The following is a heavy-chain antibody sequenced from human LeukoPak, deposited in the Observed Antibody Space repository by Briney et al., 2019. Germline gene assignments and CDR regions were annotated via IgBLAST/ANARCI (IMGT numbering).Heavy chain of an antibody. CDR1: GFTFSSYA. D-gene: IGHD2-2*01. V-gene: IGHV3-23*01. CDR2: SSVSGGST. CDR3: AKAQTRKANWYQFDY. Sequence: PAGSLRLSCAASGFTFSSYAMSWVRKAQGQGLGLVSASSVSGGSTYYADSVKRRFTISRDNSKTTLYLQMNSLRAEDTVVYYCAKAQTRKANWYQFDYWGQGTLVTVSS. J-gene: IGHJ4*02.